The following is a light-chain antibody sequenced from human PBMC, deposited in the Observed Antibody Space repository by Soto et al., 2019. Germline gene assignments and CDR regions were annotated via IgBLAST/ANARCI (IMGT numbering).Light chain of an antibody. Sequence: QSVLTQPPSVSGSPGQSITISCTGTSSDVGGYNYVSWYQQHPGRVPKLLIYDVSYRPSGVSNRFSGSKSGNTASLTISGLQAEDEAEYYCSSYTSSTTFGVFGTGTKVTVL. V-gene: IGLV2-14*03. CDR3: SSYTSSTTFGV. J-gene: IGLJ1*01. CDR2: DVS. CDR1: SSDVGGYNY.